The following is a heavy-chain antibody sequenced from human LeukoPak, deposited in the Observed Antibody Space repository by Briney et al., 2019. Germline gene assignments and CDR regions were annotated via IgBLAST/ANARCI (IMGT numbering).Heavy chain of an antibody. Sequence: GASVKVSCKASGGTFSSYAISWVRQAPGQGLEWMGGIIPIFGTANYAQKFQGRVTITADESTSTAYMELSSLRSGDTAVYYCAREGQDIVVVPAAMGAFDIWGQGTMVTVSS. J-gene: IGHJ3*02. V-gene: IGHV1-69*13. CDR3: AREGQDIVVVPAAMGAFDI. CDR1: GGTFSSYA. CDR2: IIPIFGTA. D-gene: IGHD2-2*01.